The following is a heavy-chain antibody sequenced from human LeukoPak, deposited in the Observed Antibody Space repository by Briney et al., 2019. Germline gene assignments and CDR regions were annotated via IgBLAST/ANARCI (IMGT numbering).Heavy chain of an antibody. CDR1: GYTFTSYD. D-gene: IGHD2-21*02. J-gene: IGHJ2*01. CDR2: MNPNSGNT. V-gene: IGHV1-8*03. Sequence: ASVKVSCKASGYTFTSYDINWVRQATGQGLEWMGWMNPNSGNTGYAQKFQGRVTITADKSTSTAYMELSSLRSEDTAVYYCASGNHCGGDCYPPNWYFNLWGRGTLVTVSS. CDR3: ASGNHCGGDCYPPNWYFNL.